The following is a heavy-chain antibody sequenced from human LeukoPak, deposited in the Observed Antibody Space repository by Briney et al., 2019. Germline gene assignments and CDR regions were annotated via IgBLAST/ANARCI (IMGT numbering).Heavy chain of an antibody. CDR3: ARFPSESSGAYYDYFLH. V-gene: IGHV4-34*01. Sequence: PSETLSLTCAVYGGSFSGYYWSWIRQPPGKGLEWIGEINHSGSTNYNPSLKSRVTISVDTSKDQFSLKLTSVTAADTAVYYCARFPSESSGAYYDYFLHWGPGTLVAVSS. J-gene: IGHJ1*01. CDR1: GGSFSGYY. CDR2: INHSGST. D-gene: IGHD2-21*01.